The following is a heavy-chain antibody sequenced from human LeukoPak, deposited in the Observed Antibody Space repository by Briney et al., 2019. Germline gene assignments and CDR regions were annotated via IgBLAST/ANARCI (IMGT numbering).Heavy chain of an antibody. CDR1: GGSISSSNW. Sequence: SGTLSLTCAVSGGSISSSNWWSWVRQPPGKGLEWIGEIYHSGSTNYNPSLKSRVTISVDKSKNQFSLKLSSVTAADTAVYYCAREGNGYYYDSSGLYYFDYWGQGTLVTVSS. V-gene: IGHV4-4*02. CDR2: IYHSGST. J-gene: IGHJ4*02. CDR3: AREGNGYYYDSSGLYYFDY. D-gene: IGHD3-22*01.